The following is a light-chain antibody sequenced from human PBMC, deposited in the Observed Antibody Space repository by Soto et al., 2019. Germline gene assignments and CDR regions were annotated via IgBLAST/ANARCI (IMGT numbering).Light chain of an antibody. CDR2: DVG. CDR1: SSDVGGYNY. CDR3: SSYTSSSTLYV. Sequence: QSVLTQPASVSGSPGQSITISCTGTSSDVGGYNYVSWYQQHPGKAPKLMIYDVGNRPSGVSNRFSGSKSGNTASLTISGLQAEDEADYYCSSYTSSSTLYVFGTGTQLTVL. V-gene: IGLV2-14*01. J-gene: IGLJ1*01.